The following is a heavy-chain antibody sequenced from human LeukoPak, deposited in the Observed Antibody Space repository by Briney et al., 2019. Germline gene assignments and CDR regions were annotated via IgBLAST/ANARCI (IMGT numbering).Heavy chain of an antibody. Sequence: SETLSLTCTVSGGSISSSSYYWGWIRQPPGKGLEWIGSTYYSGSTYYNPSLKSRVTISVDTSKNQFSLKLSSVTAADTAVYYCARHLNRAWFDPWGQGTLVTVSS. V-gene: IGHV4-39*01. CDR3: ARHLNRAWFDP. CDR2: TYYSGST. D-gene: IGHD2/OR15-2a*01. J-gene: IGHJ5*02. CDR1: GGSISSSSYY.